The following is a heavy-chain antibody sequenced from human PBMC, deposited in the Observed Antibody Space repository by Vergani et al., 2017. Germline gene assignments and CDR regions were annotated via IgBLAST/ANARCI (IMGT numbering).Heavy chain of an antibody. CDR2: IYHSGST. J-gene: IGHJ4*02. CDR3: ARGPPHYYGSGPPFDY. D-gene: IGHD3-10*01. CDR1: GGSISSGGYS. Sequence: QLQLQESGSGLVKPSQTLSLTCAVSGGSISSGGYSWSWIRQPPGKGLEWIGYIYHSGSTYYNPSLKSRVTISVDRSKNQFSLKLSSVTAADTAVYYCARGPPHYYGSGPPFDYWGQGTLVGVSS. V-gene: IGHV4-30-2*01.